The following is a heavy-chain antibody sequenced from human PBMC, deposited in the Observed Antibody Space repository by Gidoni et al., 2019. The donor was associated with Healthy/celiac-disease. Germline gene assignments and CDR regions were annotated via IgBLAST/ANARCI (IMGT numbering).Heavy chain of an antibody. CDR1: GFTFSSYA. D-gene: IGHD6-6*01. CDR2: ISDDGSNK. J-gene: IGHJ4*02. CDR3: ATPPRPNFDY. V-gene: IGHV3-30*04. Sequence: QVQLVESGGGVSQPVMSLTLSCAASGFTFSSYAMHLVRQAPGKRLEWVAVISDDGSNKCYADSVKGRFTISRDNSKNTLYLQMNSLRAEDTAVYYCATPPRPNFDYWGQGTLVTVSS.